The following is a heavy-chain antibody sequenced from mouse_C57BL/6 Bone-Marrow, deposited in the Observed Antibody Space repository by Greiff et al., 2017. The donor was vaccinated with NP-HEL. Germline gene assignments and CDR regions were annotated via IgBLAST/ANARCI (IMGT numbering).Heavy chain of an antibody. CDR1: GYTFTDYY. D-gene: IGHD1-1*01. Sequence: VQLQQSGPELVKPGASVKISCKASGYTFTDYYMNWVKQSHGKSLEWIGDINPNNGGTSYNQKFKGKATLTVDKSSSTAYMELRSLTSEDSAVYYCARGLITTVVATDFDYWGQGTTLTVSS. CDR2: INPNNGGT. V-gene: IGHV1-26*01. J-gene: IGHJ2*01. CDR3: ARGLITTVVATDFDY.